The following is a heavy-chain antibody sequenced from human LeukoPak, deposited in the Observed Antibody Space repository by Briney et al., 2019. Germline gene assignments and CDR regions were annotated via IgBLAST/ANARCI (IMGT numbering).Heavy chain of an antibody. J-gene: IGHJ4*02. CDR1: GGSFSVYY. V-gene: IGHV4-34*01. Sequence: SETLSLTCAVYGGSFSVYYCSWIRQPPGKGLEWIGEISRGGSTNYSPSLKSPVTISLDTSKNQVSLKLSSVTAADTAMYYCGLSTTKATTRTIDYWGQGALVTVSS. D-gene: IGHD4-17*01. CDR2: ISRGGST. CDR3: GLSTTKATTRTIDY.